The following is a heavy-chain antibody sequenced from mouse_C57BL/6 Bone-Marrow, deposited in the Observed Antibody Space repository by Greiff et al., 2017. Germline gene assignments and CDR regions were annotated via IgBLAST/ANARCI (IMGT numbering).Heavy chain of an antibody. CDR3: TCRDSSGYPFAY. Sequence: GGSMKLSCVASGFTFSNYWMNWVRQSPEKGLEWVAQIRLKSDNYATHYAESVKGRFTISRDDYKSSVYLQMNNLRAEDTGIYYCTCRDSSGYPFAYWGQGTLVTVSA. J-gene: IGHJ3*01. CDR2: IRLKSDNYAT. V-gene: IGHV6-3*01. D-gene: IGHD3-2*02. CDR1: GFTFSNYW.